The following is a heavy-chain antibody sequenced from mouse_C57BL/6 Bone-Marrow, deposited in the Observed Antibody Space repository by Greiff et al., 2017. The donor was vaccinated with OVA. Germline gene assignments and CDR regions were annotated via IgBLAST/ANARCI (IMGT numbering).Heavy chain of an antibody. CDR3: AIDSSWFAY. Sequence: VQLQQSGAELVRPGASVKLSCKASGYTFTDYYINWVKQRPGQGLEWIARIYPGSGNTYYNEKFKGKATLTAEKSSSTAYMQLSSLTSEDSAVYFCAIDSSWFAYWGQGTLVTVSA. J-gene: IGHJ3*01. V-gene: IGHV1-76*01. CDR2: IYPGSGNT. D-gene: IGHD3-2*01. CDR1: GYTFTDYY.